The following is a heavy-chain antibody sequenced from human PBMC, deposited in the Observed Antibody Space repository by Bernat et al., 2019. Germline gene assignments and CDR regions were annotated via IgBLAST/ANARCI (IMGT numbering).Heavy chain of an antibody. J-gene: IGHJ6*02. Sequence: QVQLQESGPGLVKPSETLSLTCTVSGGSISSYYWSWIRQPPGKGLEWIGYIYYSGSTNYNPSLKSRGTISVDTSKNQFSLKLSSVTAADTAVYYCARVKAAGDYYYGMDVWGQGTTVTVSS. CDR2: IYYSGST. V-gene: IGHV4-59*01. D-gene: IGHD6-13*01. CDR1: GGSISSYY. CDR3: ARVKAAGDYYYGMDV.